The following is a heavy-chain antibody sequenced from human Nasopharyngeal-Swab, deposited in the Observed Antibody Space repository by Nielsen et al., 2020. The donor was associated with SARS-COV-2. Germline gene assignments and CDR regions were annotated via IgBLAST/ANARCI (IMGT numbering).Heavy chain of an antibody. J-gene: IGHJ4*02. Sequence: SETLSLTCTVSGDSIGSGKYYWGWIRQSAGKGLEWLGRIDTSGTTYNPSLKSRVTMSLDTSKNEFPLKVNSVTAADTAVYYCVRDSPMTRAVIVEYWGQGTLVTVSS. D-gene: IGHD3-10*01. CDR1: GDSIGSGKYY. CDR3: VRDSPMTRAVIVEY. V-gene: IGHV4-61*02. CDR2: IDTSGT.